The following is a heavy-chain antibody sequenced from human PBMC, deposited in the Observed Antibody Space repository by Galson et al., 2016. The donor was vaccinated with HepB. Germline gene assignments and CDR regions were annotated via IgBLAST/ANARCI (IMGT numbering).Heavy chain of an antibody. J-gene: IGHJ6*02. Sequence: PALVKPTQTLTLTCTFSGFSLSTSGVGVGWIRQPPGKALEWLALIYWDDDKRYSPSLKRRLTITKDTSKNQVVLTMTNMDPVDTATYYCARTYYYDSSGYYPDYYGMDVWGQGTTVTVSS. D-gene: IGHD3-22*01. CDR2: IYWDDDK. V-gene: IGHV2-5*02. CDR3: ARTYYYDSSGYYPDYYGMDV. CDR1: GFSLSTSGVG.